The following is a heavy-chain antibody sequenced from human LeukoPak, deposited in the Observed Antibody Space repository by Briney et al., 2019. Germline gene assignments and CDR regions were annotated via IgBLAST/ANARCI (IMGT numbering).Heavy chain of an antibody. D-gene: IGHD6-19*01. Sequence: ASVKVSCKASGYTFMNYAVNWVRLAPGQGLEWMGCINTNAGNPTYAQGFTGRFVFSLDTSVSTAYLQISSLKAEDTAVYYCARGDWLVDYWGQGTLVTVSS. J-gene: IGHJ4*02. CDR1: GYTFMNYA. CDR2: INTNAGNP. V-gene: IGHV7-4-1*02. CDR3: ARGDWLVDY.